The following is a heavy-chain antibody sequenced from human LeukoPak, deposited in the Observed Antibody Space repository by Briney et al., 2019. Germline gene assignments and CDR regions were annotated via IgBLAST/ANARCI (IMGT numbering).Heavy chain of an antibody. V-gene: IGHV4-59*01. Sequence: SETLSLTCTVSGGSIHSYYWNWIRQPPGKGLEWIGYMYYSGNTNYNPSLKSRVTISVDTSKMRFSLKLNSVTAADTAVYYCARRHCTNGICYLDSWGRGALVTVSS. D-gene: IGHD2-8*01. CDR1: GGSIHSYY. CDR2: MYYSGNT. CDR3: ARRHCTNGICYLDS. J-gene: IGHJ4*02.